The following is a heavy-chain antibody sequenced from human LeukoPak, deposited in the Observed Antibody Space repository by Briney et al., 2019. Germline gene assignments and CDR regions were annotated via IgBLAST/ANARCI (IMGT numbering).Heavy chain of an antibody. J-gene: IGHJ5*02. V-gene: IGHV4-59*01. D-gene: IGHD2-15*01. CDR2: IYYSGST. Sequence: SETLSLTYTVSGGSISSYYWSWIRQPPGKGLEWIGYIYYSGSTNYTPSLKSRVTISVDTSKNQFSLKLSSVTAADTAVYYCARDGCSGGSCYSGNWFDPWGQGTLVTVSS. CDR1: GGSISSYY. CDR3: ARDGCSGGSCYSGNWFDP.